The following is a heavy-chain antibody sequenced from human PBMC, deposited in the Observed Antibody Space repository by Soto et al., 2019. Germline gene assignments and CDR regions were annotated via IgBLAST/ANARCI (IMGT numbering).Heavy chain of an antibody. CDR3: ATYLNYGDYERSRWFEP. J-gene: IGHJ5*02. CDR2: IYHSGST. V-gene: IGHV4-30-2*01. D-gene: IGHD4-17*01. Sequence: SETLSLTCAVSGGSISSGGYCWSWIRQPPGKGLEWIGYIYHSGSTYYNPSLKSRVTISVDRSKNQFSLKLSSVTAADTAVYYCATYLNYGDYERSRWFEPWGQGTLVTVSS. CDR1: GGSISSGGYC.